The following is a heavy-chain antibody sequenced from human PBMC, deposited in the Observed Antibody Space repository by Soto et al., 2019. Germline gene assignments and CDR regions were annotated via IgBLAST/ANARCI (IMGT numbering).Heavy chain of an antibody. Sequence: QVQLQQSGPGLVKPSQTLSLTCAISGDSVSGNSAAWNWIRLSPSRGLEWLGRTYYRSKWGNDSALSVRGRITIDPDTSTNQFSLHLISVTPEDTAVYYCAREKPDYSSWVLYGTFDSWGQGILVTVSS. CDR2: TYYRSKWGN. V-gene: IGHV6-1*01. CDR3: AREKPDYSSWVLYGTFDS. D-gene: IGHD6-6*01. CDR1: GDSVSGNSAA. J-gene: IGHJ4*02.